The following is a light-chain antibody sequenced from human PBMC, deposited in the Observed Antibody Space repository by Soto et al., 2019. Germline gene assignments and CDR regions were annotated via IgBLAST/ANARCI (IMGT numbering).Light chain of an antibody. J-gene: IGKJ3*01. CDR2: AAS. V-gene: IGKV1-39*01. CDR3: RQSYCTPFP. Sequence: DIQMTQSPSSLSASVGDRVTITCRASQSISSYLNWYQQKPGKAPKLLIYAASSLQSGVPSRFSGSGSGTDLTHTISSLQPEDFATYYCRQSYCTPFPFGPGTKVDIK. CDR1: QSISSY.